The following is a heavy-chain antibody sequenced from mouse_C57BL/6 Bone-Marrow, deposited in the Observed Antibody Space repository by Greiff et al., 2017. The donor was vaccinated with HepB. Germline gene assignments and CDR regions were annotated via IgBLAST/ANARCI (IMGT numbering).Heavy chain of an antibody. CDR2: INPNNGGK. D-gene: IGHD1-2*01. CDR3: AREVLRPWYFDV. V-gene: IGHV1-22*01. CDR1: GYTFTDYN. J-gene: IGHJ1*03. Sequence: VHVKQSGPELVKPGASVKMSCKASGYTFTDYNMHWVKQSHGKSLEWIGYINPNNGGKSYNQKFKGKATCTVNKASSTASMELRSLTSEDSAVYYCAREVLRPWYFDVWGTGTTVTVSS.